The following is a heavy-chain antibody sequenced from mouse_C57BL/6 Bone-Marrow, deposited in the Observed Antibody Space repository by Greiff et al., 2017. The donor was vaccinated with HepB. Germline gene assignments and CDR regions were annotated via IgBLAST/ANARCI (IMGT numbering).Heavy chain of an antibody. V-gene: IGHV1-69*01. CDR1: GYTFTSYW. D-gene: IGHD1-1*01. CDR2: IDPSDSYI. J-gene: IGHJ2*01. Sequence: VQLQQSGAELVMPGASVKLSCKASGYTFTSYWMHWVKQRPGQGLEWIGEIDPSDSYINYNQKFKGKSTLTVDKSSSTAYMQLSSLTSEDSAVYYCAILDYWGQGTTLTVSS. CDR3: AILDY.